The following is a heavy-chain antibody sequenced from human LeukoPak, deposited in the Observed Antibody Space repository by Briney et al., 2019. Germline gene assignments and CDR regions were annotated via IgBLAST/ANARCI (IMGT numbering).Heavy chain of an antibody. Sequence: ASVKVSCKASGYTFTSYGISWVPQAPGQGLEWMGWISAYNGNTNYAQKLQGRVTMATDTSTSTAYMELRSLRSDDTAVYYCARDEGGDYGGYASYGMDVWGQGTTVTVSS. CDR3: ARDEGGDYGGYASYGMDV. CDR2: ISAYNGNT. V-gene: IGHV1-18*01. CDR1: GYTFTSYG. D-gene: IGHD4-17*01. J-gene: IGHJ6*02.